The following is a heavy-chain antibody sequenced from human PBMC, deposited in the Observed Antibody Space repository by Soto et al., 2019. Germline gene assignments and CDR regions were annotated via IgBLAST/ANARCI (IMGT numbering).Heavy chain of an antibody. J-gene: IGHJ6*02. Sequence: QVQLVESGGGVVQPGRSLRLSCAASGFTFNSYGMHWVRQGPGNGLEWVAFISYDSTKTYYADSVKGRFTISRDNSNSALYVQMNSLTGEDTAVYYCARTRSAWSDSHYYSLDVWGQGTTVTFSS. V-gene: IGHV3-30*03. CDR1: GFTFNSYG. D-gene: IGHD1-26*01. CDR3: ARTRSAWSDSHYYSLDV. CDR2: ISYDSTKT.